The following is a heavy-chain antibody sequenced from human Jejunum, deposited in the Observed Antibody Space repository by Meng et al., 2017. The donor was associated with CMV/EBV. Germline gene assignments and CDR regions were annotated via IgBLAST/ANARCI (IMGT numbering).Heavy chain of an antibody. J-gene: IGHJ4*02. CDR2: INFNGLVS. V-gene: IGHV3-48*03. Sequence: MNSVRQAPWKWLEWISFINFNGLVSHSADSVKGRFTISRDNSKTSLYLQMNTLSADDTAIYYCASAMRTGYCGATNCRGHFSNFWGQGTPVTVSS. CDR3: ASAMRTGYCGATNCRGHFSNF. D-gene: IGHD2-21*01.